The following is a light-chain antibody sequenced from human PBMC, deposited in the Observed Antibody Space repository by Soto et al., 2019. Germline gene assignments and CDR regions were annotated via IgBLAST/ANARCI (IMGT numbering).Light chain of an antibody. J-gene: IGLJ1*01. CDR2: EVT. V-gene: IGLV2-14*01. Sequence: QSVLTQPASVSGSPGQSITISCTGGSSDIGGYNYVSWFQQHPGKVPKLMIYEVTNRPSGVSNRFSGSKSGSTASLTISGLQAEDEAHYYCSSYTSSNTLVFGTGTKVTVL. CDR3: SSYTSSNTLV. CDR1: SSDIGGYNY.